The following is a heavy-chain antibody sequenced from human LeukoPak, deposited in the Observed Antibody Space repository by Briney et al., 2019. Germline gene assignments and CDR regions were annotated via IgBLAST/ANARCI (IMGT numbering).Heavy chain of an antibody. CDR3: ARHGYDSSGYQDYYFDY. V-gene: IGHV4-4*07. Sequence: PSETLSLTCTVSGGSISSYYWSWIRQPAGKGPEWIGRIYTSGSTNYNASLKSRVTISVDTSKNQFSLKLSSVTAADTAVYYCARHGYDSSGYQDYYFDYWGQGTLVTVSS. CDR2: IYTSGST. CDR1: GGSISSYY. D-gene: IGHD3-22*01. J-gene: IGHJ4*02.